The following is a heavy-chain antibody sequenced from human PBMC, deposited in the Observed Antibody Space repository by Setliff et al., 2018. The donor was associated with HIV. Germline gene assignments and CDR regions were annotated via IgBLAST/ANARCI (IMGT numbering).Heavy chain of an antibody. V-gene: IGHV3-7*01. CDR3: ARDATRGGDFDF. J-gene: IGHJ4*02. Sequence: PGGSLRLSCATSGFTFSNFWMTWVRQAPGKGLEWVANIKEGGSETFYVDSVKGRFNMSRDTAKNLVYLEMNSLKVEDTAVYYCARDATRGGDFDFWGQGTLVTVSS. D-gene: IGHD1-26*01. CDR1: GFTFSNFW. CDR2: IKEGGSET.